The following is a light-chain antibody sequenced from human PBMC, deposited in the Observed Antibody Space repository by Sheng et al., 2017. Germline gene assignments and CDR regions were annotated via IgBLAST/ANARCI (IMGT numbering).Light chain of an antibody. CDR3: HQYNKWPPS. CDR2: GAF. V-gene: IGKV3-15*01. J-gene: IGKJ5*01. Sequence: EIVLTQSPGTLSLSPGERATLSCRASQSVSSNLAWYQHKPGQAPRLLIFGAFTRATDIPGRFSGSGSGTEFTLTISSLQSEDFAVYYCHQYNKWPPSFGQGTRLEIK. CDR1: QSVSSN.